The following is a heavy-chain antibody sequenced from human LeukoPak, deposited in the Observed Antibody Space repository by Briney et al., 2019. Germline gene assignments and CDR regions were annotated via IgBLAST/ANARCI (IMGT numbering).Heavy chain of an antibody. CDR2: IYYSGST. Sequence: PSETLSLTCTVSGDSISSYYCSWIRQPPGKGLEWIGYIYYSGSTSYNPSLKSRVTISLDTSNNQFSLKLRSVTAADTAVYYCARGPLYFDYWGQGTLVTVSS. V-gene: IGHV4-59*01. CDR3: ARGPLYFDY. CDR1: GDSISSYY. J-gene: IGHJ4*02.